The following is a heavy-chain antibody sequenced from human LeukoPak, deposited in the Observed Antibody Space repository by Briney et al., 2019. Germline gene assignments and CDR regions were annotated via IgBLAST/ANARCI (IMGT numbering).Heavy chain of an antibody. D-gene: IGHD3-3*01. Sequence: SETLSLTCTVSGGSISSYYWSWIRQPPGKGLEWIGYIYYSGSTNYNPSLKSRVTISVDTSKNQFSLKLSSVTAADTAVYYYARAQYYDFWSGFLNWFDPWGQGTLVTVSS. CDR2: IYYSGST. CDR1: GGSISSYY. CDR3: ARAQYYDFWSGFLNWFDP. V-gene: IGHV4-59*01. J-gene: IGHJ5*02.